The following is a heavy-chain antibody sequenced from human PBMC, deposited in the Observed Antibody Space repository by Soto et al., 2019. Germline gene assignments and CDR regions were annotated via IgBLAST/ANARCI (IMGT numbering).Heavy chain of an antibody. CDR1: GGTFSSYA. V-gene: IGHV1-69*06. CDR2: IIPIFGTA. J-gene: IGHJ6*02. CDR3: ARWGYSSSGGDYYYGMDV. D-gene: IGHD6-6*01. Sequence: QVQLVQSGAEVKKPGSSVKVSCKASGGTFSSYAISWVRQAPGQGLEWMGGIIPIFGTANYAQKFQGGVTITGDKFTSSAYMERSRLREEDLALYYCARWGYSSSGGDYYYGMDVWGQGTTVTVSS.